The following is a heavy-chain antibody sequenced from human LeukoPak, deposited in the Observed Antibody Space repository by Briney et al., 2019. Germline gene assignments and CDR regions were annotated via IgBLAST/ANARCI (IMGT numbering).Heavy chain of an antibody. Sequence: PGGSLRLSCAAYGFTFNNAWMSWVRQAPGKGLEWVGRIKSKTDGGTTDYAAPVKGRFTISRDDSKNTLYLQMNSLKTEDTALYYCVSRRGYYDSSGHYYPGRDNWGQGTLVTVSS. V-gene: IGHV3-15*01. CDR3: VSRRGYYDSSGHYYPGRDN. CDR2: IKSKTDGGTT. J-gene: IGHJ4*02. CDR1: GFTFNNAW. D-gene: IGHD3-22*01.